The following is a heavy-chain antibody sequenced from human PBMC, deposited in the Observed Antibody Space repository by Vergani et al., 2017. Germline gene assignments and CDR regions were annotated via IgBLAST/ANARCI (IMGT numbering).Heavy chain of an antibody. J-gene: IGHJ4*02. V-gene: IGHV1-69*13. D-gene: IGHD1-14*01. CDR3: ASWGGVGYRKTPDYFDY. CDR1: GGTFSSYA. CDR2: IIPIFGTA. Sequence: QVQLVQSGAEVKKPGSSVKVSCKASGGTFSSYAISWVRQAPGQGLEWMGRIIPIFGTANYAQKFQGRVTITADESTSTAYMELSSLGSEDTAVYYCASWGGVGYRKTPDYFDYWDQGTLVTVSS.